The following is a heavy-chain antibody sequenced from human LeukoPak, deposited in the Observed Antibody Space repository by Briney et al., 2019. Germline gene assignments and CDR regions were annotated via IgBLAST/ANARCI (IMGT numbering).Heavy chain of an antibody. Sequence: PSETLSLTCTVSGGSISSDYWSWIRQPPGKGLEWIGYIYDIGTTNYNPSLKSRVTISVDTAKNQFSLKLSSVTAADTAVYYCARHVYNYGPYFDFWGQGSLVTVSS. D-gene: IGHD5-18*01. CDR2: IYDIGTT. V-gene: IGHV4-59*08. J-gene: IGHJ4*02. CDR1: GGSISSDY. CDR3: ARHVYNYGPYFDF.